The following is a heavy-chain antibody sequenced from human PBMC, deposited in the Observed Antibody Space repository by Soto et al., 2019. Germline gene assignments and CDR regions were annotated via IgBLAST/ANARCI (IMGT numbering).Heavy chain of an antibody. V-gene: IGHV3-48*02. Sequence: EVQLLESEGGLIHPGGSLRLSCVASGFRISDHSMNWVRQAPGKGLEWVSYITSSGDSIYYADSVKGRFTVSRDNAKNSLFLQMNSLRDEDTAVYYCARLPKGSRVTSWGQGTLFTVSS. CDR2: ITSSGDSI. CDR3: ARLPKGSRVTS. CDR1: GFRISDHS. D-gene: IGHD4-17*01. J-gene: IGHJ4*02.